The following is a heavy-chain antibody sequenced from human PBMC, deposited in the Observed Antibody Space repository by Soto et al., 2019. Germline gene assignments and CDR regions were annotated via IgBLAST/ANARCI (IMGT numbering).Heavy chain of an antibody. D-gene: IGHD3-16*02. J-gene: IGHJ3*02. CDR3: TTELDYYIWGSYRPVPPDI. Sequence: GGSLRLSCAASGFTFSNAWMSWVRQAPGKGLEWVGRIKSKTDGGTTDYAAPVKGRFTISRDDSKNTLYLQMNSLKTEDTAVYYCTTELDYYIWGSYRPVPPDIWGQGTMVTFSS. CDR2: IKSKTDGGTT. CDR1: GFTFSNAW. V-gene: IGHV3-15*01.